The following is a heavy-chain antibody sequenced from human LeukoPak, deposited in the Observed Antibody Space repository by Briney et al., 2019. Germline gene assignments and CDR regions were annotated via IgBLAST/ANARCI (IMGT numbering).Heavy chain of an antibody. J-gene: IGHJ4*02. D-gene: IGHD4-23*01. CDR1: GFTFSSYW. V-gene: IGHV3-74*01. CDR3: ARDPGVRGRRWTFDY. Sequence: GGSLRLSCAASGFTFSSYWMHWVRQAPGKGLVWVSRIKSDGSGTTYADSVKGRFTISRDNAKNSRYLQMNSLRAEDTAVYYCARDPGVRGRRWTFDYWGQGTLVTVSS. CDR2: IKSDGSGT.